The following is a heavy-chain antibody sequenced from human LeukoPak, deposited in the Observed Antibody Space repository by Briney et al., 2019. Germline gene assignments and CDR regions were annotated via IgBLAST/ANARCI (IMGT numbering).Heavy chain of an antibody. CDR2: IYYSGST. CDR1: GGSFSGYY. CDR3: ARLRLWFGELAAAFDY. V-gene: IGHV4-59*01. Sequence: SETLSLTCAVYGGSFSGYYWSWIRQPPGKGLEWIGYIYYSGSTNYNPSLKSRVTISVDTSKNQFSLKLSSVTAADTAVYYCARLRLWFGELAAAFDYWGQGTLVTVSS. J-gene: IGHJ4*02. D-gene: IGHD3-10*01.